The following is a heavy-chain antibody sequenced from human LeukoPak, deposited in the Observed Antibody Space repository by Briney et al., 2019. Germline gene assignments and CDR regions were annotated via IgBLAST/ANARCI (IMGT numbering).Heavy chain of an antibody. D-gene: IGHD6-13*01. Sequence: SETLSLTCAVYGGSFSGYYWSWTRQPTGKGLEWIGEINHSGSTNYNPSLKSRVTISVDTSKNQFSLKLSSVTAADTAVYYCARDSTDRQYSSSWFHLNWFDPWGQGTLVTVSS. CDR2: INHSGST. CDR3: ARDSTDRQYSSSWFHLNWFDP. V-gene: IGHV4-34*01. J-gene: IGHJ5*02. CDR1: GGSFSGYY.